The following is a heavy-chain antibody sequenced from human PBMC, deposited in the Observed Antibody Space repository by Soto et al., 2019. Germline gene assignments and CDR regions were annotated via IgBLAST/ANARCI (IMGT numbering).Heavy chain of an antibody. V-gene: IGHV3-15*01. D-gene: IGHD2-2*02. J-gene: IGHJ5*02. CDR1: GFTFSNAW. CDR2: IKSKTDGGTT. Sequence: GGSLRLSCAASGFTFSNAWMSWVRQAPGKGLEWVGRIKSKTDGGTTDYAAPVKGRFTISRDDSKNTLYLQMNSLKTEDTAVYYCTTLIRSYCSSTSCYTGNWFDPWGQGTLVTVSS. CDR3: TTLIRSYCSSTSCYTGNWFDP.